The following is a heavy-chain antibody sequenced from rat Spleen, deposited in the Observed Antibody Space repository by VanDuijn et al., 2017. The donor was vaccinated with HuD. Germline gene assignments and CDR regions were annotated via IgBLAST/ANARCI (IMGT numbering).Heavy chain of an antibody. CDR2: IWGNGNT. Sequence: QVQLKESGPGLVKPSLTLSLTCTVSGFSLSSYGVIWVRQPPGKGLEWMGVIWGNGNTNYNSALKSRLSISRDTSKSQVFLKMNNRQTEDTDMYFCASNLGDYWGQGVMVTVSS. CDR1: GFSLSSYG. CDR3: ASNLGDY. V-gene: IGHV2S61*01. D-gene: IGHD4-6*01. J-gene: IGHJ2*01.